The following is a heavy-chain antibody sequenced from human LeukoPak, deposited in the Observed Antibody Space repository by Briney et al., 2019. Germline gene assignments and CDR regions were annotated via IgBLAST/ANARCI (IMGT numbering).Heavy chain of an antibody. V-gene: IGHV4-34*01. D-gene: IGHD2-21*02. Sequence: SETLSLTCAVYGGSFSGYYWSWIRQPPGKGLEWIGEINHSGSTNYNPSLKSRVTMSVDTSKNQSSLKLSSVTAADTAVYYCARRHIVVVTAIDYWGQGTLVTVSS. CDR3: ARRHIVVVTAIDY. CDR2: INHSGST. CDR1: GGSFSGYY. J-gene: IGHJ4*02.